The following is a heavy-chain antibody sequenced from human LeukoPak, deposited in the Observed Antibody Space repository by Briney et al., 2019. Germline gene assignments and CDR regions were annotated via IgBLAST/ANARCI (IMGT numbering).Heavy chain of an antibody. CDR2: ISGSGGST. V-gene: IGHV3-23*01. CDR1: GFIFSSYA. J-gene: IGHJ4*02. D-gene: IGHD3-22*01. Sequence: GGSLRLSCAASGFIFSSYAMSWVRQAPGKGLEWVSAISGSGGSTYYADSVKGRFTISRDNSKNTLYLQMNSLRAEDTAVYYCAKAKRGYYYYFDYWGQGTLVTVSS. CDR3: AKAKRGYYYYFDY.